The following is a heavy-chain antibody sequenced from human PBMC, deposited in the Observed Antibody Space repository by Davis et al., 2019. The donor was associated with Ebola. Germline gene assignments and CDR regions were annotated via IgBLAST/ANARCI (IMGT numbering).Heavy chain of an antibody. J-gene: IGHJ4*02. D-gene: IGHD6-6*01. CDR3: AREQQLVRIDY. V-gene: IGHV1-2*02. CDR1: GYTFTGYY. Sequence: ASVKVSCKASGYTFTGYYIHWVRQAPGQGLEWMGWINPKSGGTKYVQKFQGRVTMTRDTSISTAYMELSRLRSDDTAVYYCAREQQLVRIDYWGQGTLVTVSS. CDR2: INPKSGGT.